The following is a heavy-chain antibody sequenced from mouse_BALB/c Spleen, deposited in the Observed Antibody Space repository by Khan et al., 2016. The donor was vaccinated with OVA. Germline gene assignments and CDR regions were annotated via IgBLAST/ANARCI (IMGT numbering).Heavy chain of an antibody. CDR3: ARLFAY. CDR1: GYSITCDYA. V-gene: IGHV3-2*02. CDR2: MHYSGST. Sequence: EVQLQESGPGLVKPSQSLSLTCTVTGYSITCDYAWNWIRQFTGNKLEWMGYMHYSGSTSYNPSLKSRISITRDSSKTQFFLHLNSVTAEDTATYYCARLFAYWGQGTLVTVSA. J-gene: IGHJ3*01.